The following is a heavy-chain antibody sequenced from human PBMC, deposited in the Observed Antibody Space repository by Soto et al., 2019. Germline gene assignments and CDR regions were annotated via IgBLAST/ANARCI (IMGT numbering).Heavy chain of an antibody. CDR2: IYYNGTT. Sequence: QVQLQESGPGLVKHSETLSLTCTVSGGSFTSDYWSWIRQPPGKGLQWIGYIYYNGTTNYNPSLKSRLTISQDTAKGQISLELTSLTAADTAVYYCASHSGVAALGGLDHWGQGTLVTVSS. J-gene: IGHJ4*02. CDR3: ASHSGVAALGGLDH. CDR1: GGSFTSDY. V-gene: IGHV4-59*08. D-gene: IGHD2-8*01.